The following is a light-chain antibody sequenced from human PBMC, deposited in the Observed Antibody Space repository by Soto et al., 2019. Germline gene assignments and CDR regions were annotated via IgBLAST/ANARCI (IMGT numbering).Light chain of an antibody. CDR3: HQYDRSPWT. CDR1: QSVSRTH. J-gene: IGKJ1*01. V-gene: IGKV3-20*01. Sequence: EAVLTQSPGTLSLSPGERATLSCRASQSVSRTHLAWYQQKPGQAPRLLIYGASSTSTGIPDRLSGSGSGTDFTLTISRLEPEDFAVYYCHQYDRSPWTFGQGTRVEI. CDR2: GAS.